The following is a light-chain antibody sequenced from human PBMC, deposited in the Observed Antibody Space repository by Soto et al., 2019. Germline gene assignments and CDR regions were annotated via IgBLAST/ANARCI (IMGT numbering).Light chain of an antibody. CDR1: SSDIGAYDY. CDR3: SSYTSSSTLYV. CDR2: DVN. V-gene: IGLV2-8*01. Sequence: QSVLTQPPSASGSPGQSVTISCTGTSSDIGAYDYVSWFQQHPGKAPKLIIYDVNKRPSGVPDRFSASKSGTTASLTVSGLQAEDEADYYCSSYTSSSTLYVFGTGTKVTVL. J-gene: IGLJ1*01.